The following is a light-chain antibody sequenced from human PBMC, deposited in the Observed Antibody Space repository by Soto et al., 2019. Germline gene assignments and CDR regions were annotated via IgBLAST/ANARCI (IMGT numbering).Light chain of an antibody. V-gene: IGKV3-20*01. Sequence: EVVLSQSPGTLSLSTGERATLSCRASQSVSSSYLAWYQQKPGQAPRLLIYGASSRATGIPDRFSGSGSGTDFTLTISRLAPEDFAVYYCQQYDSSPKTFGRGTRWIS. CDR2: GAS. CDR1: QSVSSSY. J-gene: IGKJ1*01. CDR3: QQYDSSPKT.